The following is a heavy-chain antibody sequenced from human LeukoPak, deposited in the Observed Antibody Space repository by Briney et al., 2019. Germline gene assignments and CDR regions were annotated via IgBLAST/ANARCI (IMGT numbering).Heavy chain of an antibody. CDR2: ISYDGSNK. CDR1: GFTFSSYG. V-gene: IGHV3-30*18. CDR3: AKSITIFGVVTYGWYFDY. J-gene: IGHJ4*02. D-gene: IGHD3-3*01. Sequence: GGSLRLSCAASGFTFSSYGMHWVRQAPGKGLEWVAVISYDGSNKYYADSVKGRFTISRDNSKNTLYLQMNSLRAEDTAVYYCAKSITIFGVVTYGWYFDYWGQGTLVTVSS.